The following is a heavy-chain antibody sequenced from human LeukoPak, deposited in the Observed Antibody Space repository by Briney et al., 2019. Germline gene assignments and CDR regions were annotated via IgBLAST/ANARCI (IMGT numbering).Heavy chain of an antibody. D-gene: IGHD3-10*01. CDR2: FIPIFGTA. CDR1: GGTFSSCA. J-gene: IGHJ4*02. CDR3: ARVRAVRGVIGDYYFDY. V-gene: IGHV1-69*05. Sequence: GASVKVSCKASGGTFSSCAISWVGQAPGQGLEWMGGFIPIFGTANYAQKFQGRVTITTDESTSTAYMELSSLRSEDTAVYYCARVRAVRGVIGDYYFDYWGQGTLVTVSS.